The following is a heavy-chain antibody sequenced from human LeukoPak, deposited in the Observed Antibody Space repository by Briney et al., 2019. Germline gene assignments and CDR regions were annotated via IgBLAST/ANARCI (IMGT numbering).Heavy chain of an antibody. J-gene: IGHJ4*02. V-gene: IGHV3-74*01. CDR3: ATKLVGTKSSEFEY. D-gene: IGHD1-26*01. Sequence: GGSLRLSCAASGFTFSSYWMHWVRQASGKGLVWVSRINSDGSGTTYADSVKGRFTISGDNARNTLYLQMNSLRAEDTAVYYCATKLVGTKSSEFEYWGQGTLVTVSS. CDR1: GFTFSSYW. CDR2: INSDGSGT.